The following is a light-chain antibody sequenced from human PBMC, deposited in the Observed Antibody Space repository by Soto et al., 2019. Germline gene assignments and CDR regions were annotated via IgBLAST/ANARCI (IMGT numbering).Light chain of an antibody. CDR1: QSVGDN. J-gene: IGKJ4*01. CDR2: GAS. Sequence: EIVLTQSPGTLSLSPGERATLSCRASQSVGDNLAWYQQISGQAPRLLIYGASTRATGIPARFSGSGSGTDFTLTISRLEPEDFAVYYCQQYGTSPLTFGGGTKVDIK. CDR3: QQYGTSPLT. V-gene: IGKV3-20*01.